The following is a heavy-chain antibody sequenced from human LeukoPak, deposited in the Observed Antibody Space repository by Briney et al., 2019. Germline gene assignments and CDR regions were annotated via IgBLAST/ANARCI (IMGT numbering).Heavy chain of an antibody. V-gene: IGHV4-34*01. CDR2: INQSGST. D-gene: IGHD3-22*01. CDR3: ARKYRPRITMIVVVPTRNAFDI. J-gene: IGHJ3*02. Sequence: SETLSLTCAVYGGSFSGYSWSWIRQPPGKGLEWIGEINQSGSTNYNPSLKSRVTISVDTSKNQFSLKLSSVTAADTAVYYCARKYRPRITMIVVVPTRNAFDIWGQGTMVTVSS. CDR1: GGSFSGYS.